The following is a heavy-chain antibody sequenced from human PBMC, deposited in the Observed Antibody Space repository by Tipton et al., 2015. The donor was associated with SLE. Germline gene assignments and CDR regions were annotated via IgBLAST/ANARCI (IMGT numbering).Heavy chain of an antibody. D-gene: IGHD6-13*01. CDR3: ARDGSAGAMFY. Sequence: SLRLSCAASGFTFSNYWLHWARQAPGKGLEWVANIKQDGSEKYYVDSVKGRFTISRDNAKNSVYLQINSLRAEDTAVYYCARDGSAGAMFYWGQGTLVTVSS. CDR2: IKQDGSEK. CDR1: GFTFSNYW. J-gene: IGHJ4*02. V-gene: IGHV3-7*01.